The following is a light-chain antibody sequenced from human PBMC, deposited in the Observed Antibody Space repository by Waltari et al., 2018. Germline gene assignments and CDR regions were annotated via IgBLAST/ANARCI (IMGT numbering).Light chain of an antibody. CDR2: AAS. CDR1: QSISNY. V-gene: IGKV1-39*01. CDR3: QQSYSTPRLT. J-gene: IGKJ4*01. Sequence: DIHMTQSPSSLSASVGDRVTITFRASQSISNYFNWYQQKPEKAPKLLINAASSMQSGVASRFSGSGSGTEFTLTISSLQPEDFATYYYQQSYSTPRLTFGGGTKVEIK.